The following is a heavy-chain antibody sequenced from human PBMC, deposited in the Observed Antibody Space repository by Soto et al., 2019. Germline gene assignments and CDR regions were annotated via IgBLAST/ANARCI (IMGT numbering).Heavy chain of an antibody. V-gene: IGHV4-39*01. Sequence: QLQLQESGPGLLKPSETLSLTCKVSGGSVTKSSYYWGWIRQPPGKGLEWIGSFYYGGMTVYNPSLKSRVTISQDPSNNQFSLKVTSVTATDTPVYYCVSSDVVAPATVYYYHYGMDVWGKGTAVAVSS. CDR1: GGSVTKSSYY. CDR2: FYYGGMT. J-gene: IGHJ6*04. CDR3: VSSDVVAPATVYYYHYGMDV. D-gene: IGHD2-15*01.